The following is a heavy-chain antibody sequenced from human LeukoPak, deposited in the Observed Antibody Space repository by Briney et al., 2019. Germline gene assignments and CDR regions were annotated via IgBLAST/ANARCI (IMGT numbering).Heavy chain of an antibody. CDR3: AKSLGIGAFDI. Sequence: GGSLRLSCAASGFTFSSYAMHWVRQAPGKGLEWVAVISYDGSNKYYADSVKGRFTISRDNSKNTLYLQMDSLRAEDTAVYYCAKSLGIGAFDIWGQGTMVTVSS. D-gene: IGHD1-26*01. CDR1: GFTFSSYA. J-gene: IGHJ3*02. CDR2: ISYDGSNK. V-gene: IGHV3-30*04.